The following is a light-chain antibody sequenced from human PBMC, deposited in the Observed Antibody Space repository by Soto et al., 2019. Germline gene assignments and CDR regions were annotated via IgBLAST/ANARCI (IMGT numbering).Light chain of an antibody. CDR2: WAS. CDR1: QSVLYSSNNKNY. V-gene: IGKV4-1*01. Sequence: DIVMTQSPDSLAVSLGERATINCKSSQSVLYSSNNKNYLAWYQQKPGQPPKLLIYWASTRESGVPDRFSGGESGTDFTLTISSLQAEDVAVYYCQQYYSTPHTFGGGTKVEIK. J-gene: IGKJ4*01. CDR3: QQYYSTPHT.